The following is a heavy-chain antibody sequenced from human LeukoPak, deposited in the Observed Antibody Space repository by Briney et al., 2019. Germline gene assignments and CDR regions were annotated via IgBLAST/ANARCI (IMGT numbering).Heavy chain of an antibody. J-gene: IGHJ3*02. D-gene: IGHD2/OR15-2a*01. CDR1: GFSLSSSGVG. CDR3: VHRLVYGTFDI. CDR2: IYWDDDK. V-gene: IGHV2-5*02. Sequence: ESGPTLVKPTQTLTLTCSFSGFSLSSSGVGVGWIRQPPGKALEWLALIYWDDDKRHSPSLKNRLTITKDTSKNQVVLTMTNMDPVDTATYYCVHRLVYGTFDIWGQGTKVTVSS.